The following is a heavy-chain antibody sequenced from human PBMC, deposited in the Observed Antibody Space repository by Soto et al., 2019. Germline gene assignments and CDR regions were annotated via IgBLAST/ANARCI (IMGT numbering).Heavy chain of an antibody. D-gene: IGHD5-12*01. CDR3: ARIPDSGYDGAYFDY. J-gene: IGHJ4*02. CDR1: GFSLSTSGMC. Sequence: SGPTLVNPTQTLTLTCTFSGFSLSTSGMCVSWIRQPPGKALEWLALIDWDDDKYYSTSLKTRLTISKDTSKNQVVLTMTNMDPVDTATYYCARIPDSGYDGAYFDYWGQGTLVTVSS. V-gene: IGHV2-70*01. CDR2: IDWDDDK.